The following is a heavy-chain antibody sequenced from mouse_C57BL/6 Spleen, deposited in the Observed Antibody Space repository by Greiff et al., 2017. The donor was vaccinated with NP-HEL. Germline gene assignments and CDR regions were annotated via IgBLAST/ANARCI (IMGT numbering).Heavy chain of an antibody. CDR3: ARGILVRKGYYYAMDY. J-gene: IGHJ4*01. CDR2: INPNNGGT. Sequence: EVQLQQSGPELVKPGASVKISCKASGYTFTDYYMNWVKQSHGKSLEWIGDINPNNGGTSYNQKFKGKATLTVDKSSSTAYMELRSLTSEDSAVYYCARGILVRKGYYYAMDYWGQGTSVTVSS. CDR1: GYTFTDYY. D-gene: IGHD2-14*01. V-gene: IGHV1-26*01.